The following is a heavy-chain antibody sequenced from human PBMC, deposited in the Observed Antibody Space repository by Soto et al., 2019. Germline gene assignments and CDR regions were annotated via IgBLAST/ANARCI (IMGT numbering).Heavy chain of an antibody. CDR1: GGSISSGDYY. CDR3: ARDQVVLVPAAMVGGMDV. D-gene: IGHD2-2*01. Sequence: QVQLQESGPGLVKPSQTLSLTCTVSGGSISSGDYYWSWIRQPPGKGLEWIGYIYYSGSTYYNPSLKSRVTISVDTSKNQFSLKLSSVTAADTAVYYCARDQVVLVPAAMVGGMDVWGQGTTVTVSS. V-gene: IGHV4-30-4*01. CDR2: IYYSGST. J-gene: IGHJ6*02.